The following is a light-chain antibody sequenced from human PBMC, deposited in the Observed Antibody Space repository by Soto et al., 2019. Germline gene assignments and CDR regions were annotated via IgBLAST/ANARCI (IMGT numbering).Light chain of an antibody. CDR2: GNS. CDR3: QSYDSSLSVI. CDR1: SSNIGAGYD. V-gene: IGLV1-40*01. Sequence: QSVLTQPPSVSGAPGXRXTISCTGSSSNIGAGYDVHWYQQLPGTAPKLLIYGNSNRPSGVPDRFSGSKSGTSASLAITGLQAEDEADYYCQSYDSSLSVIFGGGTQLTVL. J-gene: IGLJ2*01.